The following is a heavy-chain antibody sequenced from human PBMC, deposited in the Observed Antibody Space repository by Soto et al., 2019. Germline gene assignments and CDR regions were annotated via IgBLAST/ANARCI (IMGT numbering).Heavy chain of an antibody. CDR1: GGSFNDYY. V-gene: IGHV4-34*01. J-gene: IGHJ4*02. CDR2: INHTGHK. CDR3: ARSGHLFDS. D-gene: IGHD3-10*01. Sequence: QVQLQQWGAGLLKPSETLSLTCAVYGGSFNDYYWSWIRQPPGKGLEWIGEINHTGHKNYNPSLKSRVTISVDTSKNQFSLKVSSVTAADAAVYYCARSGHLFDSGGQGILVTVSS.